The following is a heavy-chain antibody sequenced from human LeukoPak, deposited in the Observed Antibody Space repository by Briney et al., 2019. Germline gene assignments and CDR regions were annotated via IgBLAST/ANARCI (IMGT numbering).Heavy chain of an antibody. V-gene: IGHV1-8*03. J-gene: IGHJ5*02. Sequence: ASVKVSCKASGYTFTSYDINWVRQATGQGLEWMGWMNPNSGNTGYAQKFQGRVTITRNTSISTAYMELSSLRSEDTAVYYCARGLAVVVPAAILWFDPWGQGTLVTVSS. D-gene: IGHD2-2*01. CDR1: GYTFTSYD. CDR2: MNPNSGNT. CDR3: ARGLAVVVPAAILWFDP.